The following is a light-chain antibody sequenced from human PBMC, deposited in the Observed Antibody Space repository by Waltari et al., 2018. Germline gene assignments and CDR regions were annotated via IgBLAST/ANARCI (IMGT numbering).Light chain of an antibody. CDR1: QNVSYNPNNKHS. CDR2: WAS. Sequence: DIVLTQSPDSLVVSLGERATINCKASQNVSYNPNNKHSLGWDQQKPGQPPNLLIYWASTRESGVPDRFSGTGSGTDFTLTISSLQAEDVAVYYCHQYFSPHWTFGQGTKVEIK. V-gene: IGKV4-1*01. CDR3: HQYFSPHWT. J-gene: IGKJ1*01.